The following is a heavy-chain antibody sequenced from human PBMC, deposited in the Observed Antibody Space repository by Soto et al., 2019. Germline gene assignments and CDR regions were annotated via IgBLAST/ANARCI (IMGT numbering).Heavy chain of an antibody. V-gene: IGHV1-46*01. J-gene: IGHJ1*01. CDR3: VRGYCNTSHCSGAFQF. CDR2: IHPSGDT. Sequence: ASVKVSCKASGYKFTTYFIHWVRQAPGQGLEWMGMIHPSGDTGYAQKFRGRVTMTIDTSTTTAYMELRNLTSEDTAVYFSVRGYCNTSHCSGAFQFWGQGTLVTVSS. CDR1: GYKFTTYF. D-gene: IGHD2-15*01.